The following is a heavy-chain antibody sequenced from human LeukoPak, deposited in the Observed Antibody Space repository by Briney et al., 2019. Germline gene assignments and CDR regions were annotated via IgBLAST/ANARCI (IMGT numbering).Heavy chain of an antibody. Sequence: TSETLSLTCAVSGGSISSGGYSWSWIRQPPGKGLEWIGYIYHSGSTYYNPSLKSRVTISVDRSKNQFSLKLSSVTAADTAVYYCARGGGDYRRLSYWYFDLWGRGTLVTVSS. CDR2: IYHSGST. V-gene: IGHV4-30-2*01. D-gene: IGHD4-17*01. CDR1: GGSISSGGYS. J-gene: IGHJ2*01. CDR3: ARGGGDYRRLSYWYFDL.